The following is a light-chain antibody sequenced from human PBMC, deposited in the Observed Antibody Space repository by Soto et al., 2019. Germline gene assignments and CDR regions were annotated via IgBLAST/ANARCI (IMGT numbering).Light chain of an antibody. CDR2: AAS. CDR1: QDISNN. CDR3: QKYDSAPRT. Sequence: DIQMTKSPSSLSASVGDRVTITCRASQDISNNFAWYQQKPGKVPKLLIYAASTLQSGVPSRFSGRGSGTDFTLTINSLQPEDVATYYCQKYDSAPRTCRQGPRVEIK. V-gene: IGKV1-27*01. J-gene: IGKJ1*01.